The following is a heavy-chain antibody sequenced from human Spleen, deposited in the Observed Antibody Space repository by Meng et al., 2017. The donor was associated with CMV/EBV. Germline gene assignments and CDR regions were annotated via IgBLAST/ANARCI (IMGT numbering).Heavy chain of an antibody. CDR3: ARGSTAGY. Sequence: GESLKISCAASGPTFTKAWMNWVRQVPDKGLVWVSRINSDGSGTNYADSVKGRFTISGDNAKNTLHLQMNSLRAEDTAVYYCARGSTAGYWGQGTLVTVSS. CDR2: INSDGSGT. V-gene: IGHV3-74*01. J-gene: IGHJ4*02. CDR1: GPTFTKAW.